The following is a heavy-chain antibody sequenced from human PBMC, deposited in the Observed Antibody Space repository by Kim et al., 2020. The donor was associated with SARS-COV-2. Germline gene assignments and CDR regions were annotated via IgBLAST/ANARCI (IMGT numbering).Heavy chain of an antibody. J-gene: IGHJ4*01. CDR2: ISSGGST. CDR1: GEPINIDDYY. V-gene: IGHV4-39*01. D-gene: IGHD3-10*01. CDR3: ARPGSVSGWFYFDF. Sequence: SETLSLTCTVSGEPINIDDYYWGWIRQSPGKRLEYIGSISSGGSTYFNPTLKSRVTISLDTSKNQFSLKLNSVTAADTAVYFCARPGSVSGWFYFDFWG.